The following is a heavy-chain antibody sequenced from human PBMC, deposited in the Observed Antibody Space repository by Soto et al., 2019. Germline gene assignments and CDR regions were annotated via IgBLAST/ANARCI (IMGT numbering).Heavy chain of an antibody. CDR2: ISGSGGST. CDR1: GFTFSSYA. CDR3: AKDRDIVVVPAAYDAFDI. Sequence: PGGSLRLSCAASGFTFSSYAMSWVRQAPGKGLEWVSAISGSGGSTYYADSVKGRFTISRDNSKNTLYLQMNSLRAEDTAVYYCAKDRDIVVVPAAYDAFDIWGQGTMVTVPS. D-gene: IGHD2-2*01. V-gene: IGHV3-23*01. J-gene: IGHJ3*02.